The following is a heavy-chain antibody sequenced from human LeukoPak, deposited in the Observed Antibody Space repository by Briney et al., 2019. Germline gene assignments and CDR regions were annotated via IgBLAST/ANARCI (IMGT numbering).Heavy chain of an antibody. V-gene: IGHV5-51*01. D-gene: IGHD5-24*01. CDR2: IYSGDSNT. Sequence: GESLKISCKGSGYSFTSYWIGWVRQMPGKGLEWMGIIYSGDSNTRYSPSFQGQVTISADKSISTAYLQWSSLKASDTAMYYCARLHEMATPGGRGYFDYWGQGTLVTVSS. J-gene: IGHJ4*02. CDR1: GYSFTSYW. CDR3: ARLHEMATPGGRGYFDY.